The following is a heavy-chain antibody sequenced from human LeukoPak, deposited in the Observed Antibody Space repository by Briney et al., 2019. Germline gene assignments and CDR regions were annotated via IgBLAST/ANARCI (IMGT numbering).Heavy chain of an antibody. CDR1: GYTFTSYD. D-gene: IGHD6-19*01. V-gene: IGHV1-8*01. CDR3: ARGLGWYRGLNWFDP. CDR2: MNPNSGNT. Sequence: ASVKVSCKASGYTFTSYDINWVRQATGQGLEWMGWMNPNSGNTGYAQKFQGRVTMTRNTSISTAYMELSSLRSEDTAVYYCARGLGWYRGLNWFDPWGPGTLVTVSS. J-gene: IGHJ5*02.